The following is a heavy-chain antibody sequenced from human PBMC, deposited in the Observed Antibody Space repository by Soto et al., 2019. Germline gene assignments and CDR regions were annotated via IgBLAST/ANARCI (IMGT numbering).Heavy chain of an antibody. J-gene: IGHJ4*02. CDR3: ARHPADY. CDR2: IYPRDLDT. V-gene: IGHV5-51*01. CDR1: GYSFSTYW. Sequence: LGESLKISCQASGYSFSTYWIGWVRQMPGRGLEYMGIIYPRDLDTRYSPSFQGQVTISADKSINTAYLQWNSLKASDTAIYYCARHPADYWGQGTLVTVSS.